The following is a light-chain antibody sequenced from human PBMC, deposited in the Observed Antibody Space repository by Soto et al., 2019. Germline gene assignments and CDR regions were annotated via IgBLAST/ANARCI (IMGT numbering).Light chain of an antibody. CDR2: AAS. Sequence: DIQMTQSPSSLSASVGDRVTITCRASQSISSFLNWYQQKPGKAPELLIDAASRLQSGVPSRFSGSGSGTDFTLPISRLQPEDFATYHFQKSYIPPTTFGQGTPLEIK. J-gene: IGKJ5*01. CDR1: QSISSF. CDR3: QKSYIPPTT. V-gene: IGKV1-39*01.